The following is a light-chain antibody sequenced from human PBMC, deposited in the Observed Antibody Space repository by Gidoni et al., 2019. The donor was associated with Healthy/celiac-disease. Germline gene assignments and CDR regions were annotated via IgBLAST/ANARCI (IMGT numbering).Light chain of an antibody. CDR3: QQSYSTPRT. V-gene: IGKV1-39*01. Sequence: TITCRASQSISSYLNWYQQKPGKAPKLLIYAASSLQSGVPSRFSGSGSGTDFTLTISSLQPEDFATYYCQQSYSTPRTFGQGTKLKIK. CDR1: QSISSY. CDR2: AAS. J-gene: IGKJ2*01.